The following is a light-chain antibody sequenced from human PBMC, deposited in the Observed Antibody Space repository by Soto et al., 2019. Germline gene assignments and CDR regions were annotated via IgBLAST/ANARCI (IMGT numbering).Light chain of an antibody. CDR1: SSDVGGYNY. J-gene: IGLJ1*01. CDR3: TSHAGSNTYV. V-gene: IGLV2-8*01. Sequence: QSVLTQPPSASGSPGQSVTISCTGTSSDVGGYNYVSWYQQHPGKAPKLIISEVSKRPSGVPDRFSGSKSGNTASLTVSGLQAEDEADYYCTSHAGSNTYVFGTGTKVTVL. CDR2: EVS.